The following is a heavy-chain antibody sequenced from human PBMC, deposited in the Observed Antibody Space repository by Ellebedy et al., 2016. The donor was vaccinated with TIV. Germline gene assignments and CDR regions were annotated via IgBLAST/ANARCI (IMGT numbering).Heavy chain of an antibody. CDR1: GFTFSSYA. CDR2: ISGSGGST. CDR3: AKQRDGYKLDY. Sequence: GESLKISCAASGFTFSSYAMSWVRQAPGKGLEWVSAISGSGGSTYYADSVKGRFTISRDNSKNTLYLQMNSLRAEDTAVYYCAKQRDGYKLDYWGQGTLVTVSS. J-gene: IGHJ4*02. D-gene: IGHD5-24*01. V-gene: IGHV3-23*01.